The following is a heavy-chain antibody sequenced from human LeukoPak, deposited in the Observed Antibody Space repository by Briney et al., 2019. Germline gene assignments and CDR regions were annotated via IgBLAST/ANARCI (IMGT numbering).Heavy chain of an antibody. CDR2: IYYSGST. CDR1: GGSISSGGYY. CDR3: ARKNGGLHDAFDI. D-gene: IGHD4-23*01. Sequence: SETPSLTCTVSGGSISSGGYYWSWIRQHPGKGLEWIGYIYYSGSTYYNPSLKSRVTISVDTSKNQFSLKLSSVTAADTAVYYCARKNGGLHDAFDIWGQGTMVTVSS. J-gene: IGHJ3*02. V-gene: IGHV4-31*03.